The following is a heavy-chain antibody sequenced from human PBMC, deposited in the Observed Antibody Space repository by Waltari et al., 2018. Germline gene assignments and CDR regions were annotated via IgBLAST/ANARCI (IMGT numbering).Heavy chain of an antibody. Sequence: QVQLQESGPGLVKPSETLSLTCAVSGGSLSSYWWGWIRQPPGKGLEWIGSIYGSRGKTEHNPPLKSRATISRDTSKNQFSLKLSSVTAADTAVYYCARHFYSGSYSPPPGFDYWGQGVLVTVSS. D-gene: IGHD3-22*01. CDR2: IYGSRGKT. CDR3: ARHFYSGSYSPPPGFDY. CDR1: GGSLSSYW. V-gene: IGHV4-39*07. J-gene: IGHJ4*02.